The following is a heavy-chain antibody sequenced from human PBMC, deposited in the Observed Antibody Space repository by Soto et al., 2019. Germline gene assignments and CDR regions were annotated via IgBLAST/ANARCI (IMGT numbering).Heavy chain of an antibody. CDR1: GFTFSNYA. D-gene: IGHD3-16*01. CDR3: AKAYFVWSSEQPYYFDY. J-gene: IGHJ4*02. CDR2: ISGSGGRS. Sequence: VQLLDSGGGLVQPGGSLRLSCEASGFTFSNYAMTWVRQGPGKGLEWVSGISGSGGRSYYADSVKGRFTISRDNSKSTLYVQMNSLRAEDTAVYYCAKAYFVWSSEQPYYFDYWGQGTLVTVSS. V-gene: IGHV3-23*01.